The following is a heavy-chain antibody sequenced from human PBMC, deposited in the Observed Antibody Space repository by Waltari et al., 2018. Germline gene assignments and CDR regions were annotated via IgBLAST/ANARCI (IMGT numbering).Heavy chain of an antibody. V-gene: IGHV3-48*02. CDR3: ARSYYVSGSYYNGY. CDR1: GFTFSSYG. D-gene: IGHD3-10*01. CDR2: ISSSSTTI. J-gene: IGHJ4*02. Sequence: EVQLVESGGGLVQPGGSLRLSCAASGFTFSSYGMNWVRQAPGKGLEWISYISSSSTTISYADSVKGRFTISRDNAKDSLYLKMNSLRDEDTAVYYCARSYYVSGSYYNGYWGQGTLVTVSS.